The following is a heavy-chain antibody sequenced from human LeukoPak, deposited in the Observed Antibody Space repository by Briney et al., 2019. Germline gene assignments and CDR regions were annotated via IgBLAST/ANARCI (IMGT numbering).Heavy chain of an antibody. Sequence: ASVKVSCKASGGTFSSYAISWVRQVPGQGLEWMGGIIPIFGTANYAQKFQGRVTITADESTSTAYMELSSLRSEDTAVYYCASLGYYDSSGYYYFDYWGQGTLVTVSS. CDR3: ASLGYYDSSGYYYFDY. CDR1: GGTFSSYA. J-gene: IGHJ4*02. V-gene: IGHV1-69*01. CDR2: IIPIFGTA. D-gene: IGHD3-22*01.